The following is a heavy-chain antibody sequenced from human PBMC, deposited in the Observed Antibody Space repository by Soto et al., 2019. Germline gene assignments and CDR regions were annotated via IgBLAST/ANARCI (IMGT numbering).Heavy chain of an antibody. J-gene: IGHJ4*02. CDR3: ARSRIAARPSDFDY. Sequence: SETLSLTCAVYGGSFSGYYWSWIRQPPGKGLEWIGEINHSGSTNYNPSLKSRVTISVDTSKNQFSLKLSSVTAVDTAVYYCARSRIAARPSDFDYWGQGTLVTVSS. V-gene: IGHV4-34*01. CDR2: INHSGST. CDR1: GGSFSGYY. D-gene: IGHD6-6*01.